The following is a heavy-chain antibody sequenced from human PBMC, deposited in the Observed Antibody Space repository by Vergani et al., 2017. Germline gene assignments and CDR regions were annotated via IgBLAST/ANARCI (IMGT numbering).Heavy chain of an antibody. J-gene: IGHJ4*02. D-gene: IGHD3-22*01. V-gene: IGHV3-30*02. CDR1: GFTFSNYG. CDR2: IRYDGSNT. Sequence: QVQLVESGGGVVQPGGSLRLSCGASGFTFSNYGMHWVRQAPGKGLEWVTFIRYDGSNTYYADSVKGRFTISRDNSKNTLYLQIHSLRADDTALYYCARDIRFYYDTRDYSYYFDSWGQGTLVTVSS. CDR3: ARDIRFYYDTRDYSYYFDS.